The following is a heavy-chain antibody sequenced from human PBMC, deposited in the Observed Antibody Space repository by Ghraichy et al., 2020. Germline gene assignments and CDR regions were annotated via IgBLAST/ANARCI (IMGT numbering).Heavy chain of an antibody. J-gene: IGHJ4*01. CDR1: GDSIRPDC. CDR2: ICYSGGI. V-gene: IGHV4-59*01. Sequence: SETLSLTCNVSGDSIRPDCWSWIRQSPGKRLEWIAYICYSGGINYNPSLKSRVTISLATSKNQFSLKVASVTAADTAVYYCARGLNHFDYWGQGILVTVSS. CDR3: ARGLNHFDY.